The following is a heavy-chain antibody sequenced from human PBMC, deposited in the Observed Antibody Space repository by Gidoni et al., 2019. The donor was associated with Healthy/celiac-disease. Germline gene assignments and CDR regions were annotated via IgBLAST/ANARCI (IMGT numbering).Heavy chain of an antibody. Sequence: EVQLVESGGGLVKPGGSLRLSCAASGFTFSSYSMNWVRQAPGKGLEWVSSISSSSSYIYYADSVKGRFTIARDNAKNSLYLQMNSLRAEDTAVYYCVRSGQWLVSGLDPWGQGTLVTVSS. CDR2: ISSSSSYI. CDR3: VRSGQWLVSGLDP. CDR1: GFTFSSYS. D-gene: IGHD6-19*01. V-gene: IGHV3-21*01. J-gene: IGHJ5*02.